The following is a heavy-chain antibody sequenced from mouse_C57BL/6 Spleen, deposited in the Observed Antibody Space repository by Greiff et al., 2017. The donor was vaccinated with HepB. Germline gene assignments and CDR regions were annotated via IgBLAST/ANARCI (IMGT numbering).Heavy chain of an antibody. Sequence: QVQLQQPGAELVKPGASVKLSCKASGYTFTSYWMHWVKQRPGQGLEWIGMIHPNSGSTNYNEKFKSKATLTVDKSSSTAYLQLSSLTSEDSAVYDCARGGYDGYSDIDYWGQGTTLTVSS. CDR3: ARGGYDGYSDIDY. J-gene: IGHJ2*01. D-gene: IGHD2-3*01. CDR2: IHPNSGST. V-gene: IGHV1-64*01. CDR1: GYTFTSYW.